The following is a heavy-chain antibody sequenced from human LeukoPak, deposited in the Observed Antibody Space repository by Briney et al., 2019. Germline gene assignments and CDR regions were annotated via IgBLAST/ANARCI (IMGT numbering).Heavy chain of an antibody. CDR2: IKPDGSQQ. J-gene: IGHJ4*02. CDR1: GFIFSSYA. V-gene: IGHV3-7*03. D-gene: IGHD3-16*01. CDR3: ARHGPSYYFDY. Sequence: GGSLRLSCAASGFIFSSYAMNWVRQAPGKGLEWVANIKPDGSQQYYVDSMKGRFTISRDNAKNSLYLQMNSLRTEDTAVYYCARHGPSYYFDYWGQGTLVTVSS.